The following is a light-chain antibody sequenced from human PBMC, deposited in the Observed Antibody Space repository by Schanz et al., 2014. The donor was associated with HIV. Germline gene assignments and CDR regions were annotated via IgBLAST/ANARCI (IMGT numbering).Light chain of an antibody. J-gene: IGKJ2*01. CDR2: KAS. CDR3: QQLNSFPYT. Sequence: DIQMTQSPSTLSASVGDRVTITCRASQRISSWLAWYQQKPGKAPKVLIYKASSLESGVPSRFSGSGSGTEFTLTISSLQPDDFATYYCQQLNSFPYTFGQGTMLEI. CDR1: QRISSW. V-gene: IGKV1-5*03.